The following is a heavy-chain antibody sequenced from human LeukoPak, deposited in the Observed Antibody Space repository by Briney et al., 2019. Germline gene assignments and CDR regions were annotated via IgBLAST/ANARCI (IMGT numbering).Heavy chain of an antibody. V-gene: IGHV3-30*18. CDR2: ISHDGSNT. Sequence: GGSLRLSCAASGFTFSTYGMHWVRQAPGKGLEWVAVISHDGSNTDYTDSVKGRFTISRDNSKNTLYLQMNSLRAEDTAVYYCAKEMKPWMHFDYWGQGTLVTVSS. CDR3: AKEMKPWMHFDY. J-gene: IGHJ4*02. D-gene: IGHD5-12*01. CDR1: GFTFSTYG.